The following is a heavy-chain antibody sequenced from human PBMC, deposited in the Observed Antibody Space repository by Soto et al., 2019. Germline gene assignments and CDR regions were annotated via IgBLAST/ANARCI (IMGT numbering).Heavy chain of an antibody. CDR2: INPNRGGT. D-gene: IGHD3-22*01. CDR1: GYSFTDSY. CDR3: ARGKFYDSTAYYLDY. Sequence: ASVKVSCKASGYSFTDSYMHWVRQAPGQGLEWMGWINPNRGGTNYAQKFQGWVTMTSDTFISTAYMELSRLKSDDTAVYYCARGKFYDSTAYYLDYWGQGTLVTVSS. J-gene: IGHJ4*02. V-gene: IGHV1-2*04.